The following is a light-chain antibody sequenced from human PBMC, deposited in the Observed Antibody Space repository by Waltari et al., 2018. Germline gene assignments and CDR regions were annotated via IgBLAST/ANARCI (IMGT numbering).Light chain of an antibody. CDR3: AAWDDGLNGWV. Sequence: QSVLTQPPSASGSPGQRVTISCSGSRSNIGSNTVNWYQQIPGTAPKLLIYTDSQRSSGVPDRFSGSKSGTSGYLAISGLQSEDEADYYCAAWDDGLNGWVFGGRTKLTVL. V-gene: IGLV1-44*01. CDR1: RSNIGSNT. J-gene: IGLJ3*02. CDR2: TDS.